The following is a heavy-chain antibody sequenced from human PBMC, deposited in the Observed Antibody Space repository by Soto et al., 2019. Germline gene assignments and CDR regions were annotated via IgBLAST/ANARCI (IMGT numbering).Heavy chain of an antibody. Sequence: QVQLVESGGGVVQPGRSLRLSCAASGFTFSSYGMHWVRQAPGKGLEWVAVISYDGSNKYYADSVKGRFTISRDNSKNTLYLQMNSLRAEETAVYYCAKDGLIAVAGYFDYWGQGTLVTVSS. D-gene: IGHD6-19*01. CDR2: ISYDGSNK. CDR1: GFTFSSYG. J-gene: IGHJ4*02. CDR3: AKDGLIAVAGYFDY. V-gene: IGHV3-30*18.